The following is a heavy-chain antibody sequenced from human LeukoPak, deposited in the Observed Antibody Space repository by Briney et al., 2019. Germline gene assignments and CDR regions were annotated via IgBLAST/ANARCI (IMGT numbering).Heavy chain of an antibody. CDR2: INPNSGGT. Sequence: GASVKVSCKASGHTFTGYYMHWVRQAPGQGLEWMGWINPNSGGTNYAQKFQGRVTMTRDTSISTAYMELSRLRSDDTAVYYCARSPVLLWFGELSTIDYWGQGTLVTVSS. D-gene: IGHD3-10*01. CDR3: ARSPVLLWFGELSTIDY. CDR1: GHTFTGYY. J-gene: IGHJ4*02. V-gene: IGHV1-2*02.